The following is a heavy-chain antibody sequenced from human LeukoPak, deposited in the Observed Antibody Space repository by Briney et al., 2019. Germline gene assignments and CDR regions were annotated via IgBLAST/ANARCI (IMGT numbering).Heavy chain of an antibody. D-gene: IGHD4-17*01. CDR1: GFTFGDYA. Sequence: KSGGSLRLSCTASGFTFGDYAMNWVRQAPGKGLEWVSYISSSSSSIYYADSVKGRFTISRDNAKNSLYLQMDSLRAEDTAVYYCAKPLGDYQPEYFQHWGQGTLVTVSS. CDR2: ISSSSSSI. J-gene: IGHJ1*01. CDR3: AKPLGDYQPEYFQH. V-gene: IGHV3-48*01.